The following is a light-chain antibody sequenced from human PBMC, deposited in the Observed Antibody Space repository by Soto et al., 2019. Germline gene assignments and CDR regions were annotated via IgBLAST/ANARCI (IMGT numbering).Light chain of an antibody. Sequence: QSAMTEPSGVSGSGGQWIRISWPGGRGDVGGYDYVSWYQQHPGKAPKLMIYEVSNRRPGVSDRFSGSKSGNTASLTISGLQAGDEADYYCSSYTSITTLVFGGGTKVTVL. CDR1: RGDVGGYDY. J-gene: IGLJ2*01. CDR2: EVS. CDR3: SSYTSITTLV. V-gene: IGLV2-14*01.